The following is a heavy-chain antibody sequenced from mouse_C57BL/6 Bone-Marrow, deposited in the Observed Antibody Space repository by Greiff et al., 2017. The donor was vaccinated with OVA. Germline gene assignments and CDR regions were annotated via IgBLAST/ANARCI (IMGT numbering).Heavy chain of an antibody. CDR2: ISYDGSN. CDR1: GYSITSGYY. Sequence: EVQLVESGPGLVKPSQSLSLTCSVTGYSITSGYYWNWIRQFPGNKLEWMGYISYDGSNNYNPSLKNRISITRDTSKNQFFLKLNSVTTEDTATYYCAREGWLLMDYWGQGTSVTVSS. CDR3: AREGWLLMDY. D-gene: IGHD2-3*01. J-gene: IGHJ4*01. V-gene: IGHV3-6*01.